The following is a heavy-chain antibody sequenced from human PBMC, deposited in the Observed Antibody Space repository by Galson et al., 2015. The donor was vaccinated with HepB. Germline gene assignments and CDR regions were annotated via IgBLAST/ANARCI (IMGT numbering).Heavy chain of an antibody. V-gene: IGHV3-33*01. Sequence: SLRLSCAASGFIFSNYGMHWVRQAPGKGLEWVAVIWYDGSNKYYADSVKGRFTISRDNSKNMLYLQMNSLGAEDTAVYYCAGFIVPAAMYLDPWGQGTLVTVSS. D-gene: IGHD2-2*01. CDR1: GFIFSNYG. J-gene: IGHJ5*02. CDR2: IWYDGSNK. CDR3: AGFIVPAAMYLDP.